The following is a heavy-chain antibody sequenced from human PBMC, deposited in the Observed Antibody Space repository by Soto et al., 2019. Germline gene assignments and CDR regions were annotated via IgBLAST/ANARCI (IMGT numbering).Heavy chain of an antibody. J-gene: IGHJ6*02. D-gene: IGHD2-2*01. V-gene: IGHV3-11*05. CDR1: GFTFSDYY. CDR2: ISSSSSYT. CDR3: ARERAGYCSSTSCYFADMDV. Sequence: PGGSLRHSCAASGFTFSDYYMSWIRQAPGKGREWVSYISSSSSYTNYADSVKGRFTISRDNAKNSLYLQMNSLRAEDTAVYYCARERAGYCSSTSCYFADMDVWGQGTTVTGSS.